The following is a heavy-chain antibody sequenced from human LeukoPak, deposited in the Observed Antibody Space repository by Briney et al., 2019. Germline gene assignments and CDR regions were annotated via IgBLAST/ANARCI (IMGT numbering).Heavy chain of an antibody. Sequence: GGSLRLSCAASGFTFSSYGMHWVRQAPGKGLEWGAVIWYDGSNKYYADSVKGGFTISRDNSKNTLYLQINRLRAEDTAVYYCARDHSSGWYSDYFDYWGQGTLVTVSS. CDR2: IWYDGSNK. CDR1: GFTFSSYG. J-gene: IGHJ4*02. V-gene: IGHV3-33*01. D-gene: IGHD6-19*01. CDR3: ARDHSSGWYSDYFDY.